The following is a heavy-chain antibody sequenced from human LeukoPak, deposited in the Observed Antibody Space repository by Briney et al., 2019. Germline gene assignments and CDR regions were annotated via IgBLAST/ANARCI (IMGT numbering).Heavy chain of an antibody. CDR3: ARGKRYFDWLSPFDY. V-gene: IGHV1-69*13. J-gene: IGHJ4*02. D-gene: IGHD3-9*01. CDR1: GGTFSSYA. Sequence: GASVKVSCTASGGTFSSYAISWVRQAPGQGLEWMGGIIPIFGTANYAQKFQGRVTITADESTSTAYTELSSLRSEDTAVYYCARGKRYFDWLSPFDYWGQGTLVTVSS. CDR2: IIPIFGTA.